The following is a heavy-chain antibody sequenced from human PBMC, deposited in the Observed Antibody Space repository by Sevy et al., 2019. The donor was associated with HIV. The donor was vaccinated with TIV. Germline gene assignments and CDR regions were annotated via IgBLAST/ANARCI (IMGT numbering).Heavy chain of an antibody. V-gene: IGHV1-18*01. CDR3: VRESPSDWYLDS. D-gene: IGHD2-2*01. J-gene: IGHJ4*02. CDR1: GYTFTSYG. Sequence: ASVKVSCKASGYTFTSYGISWVRQAPGQGLEWMGWISAYNGNTNYAQKLQGRVTMTTDTSTSTAYMELRSLRADDTAVYYCVRESPSDWYLDSWGQGTLVTVSS. CDR2: ISAYNGNT.